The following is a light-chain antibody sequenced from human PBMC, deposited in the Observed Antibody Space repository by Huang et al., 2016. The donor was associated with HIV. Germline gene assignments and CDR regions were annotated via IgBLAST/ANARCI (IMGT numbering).Light chain of an antibody. CDR3: QQYHSLPWT. J-gene: IGKJ1*01. CDR1: PGIGNS. V-gene: IGKV1-NL1*01. CDR2: STS. Sequence: DIQMTQSPSSLSASVGDRVTITCRASPGIGNSLAWYQQKPEKAPRLLLYSTSTWESGVPSRFSGSGSGTHYTLTINTLQPEDIASYYCQQYHSLPWTFGQGTKVEIK.